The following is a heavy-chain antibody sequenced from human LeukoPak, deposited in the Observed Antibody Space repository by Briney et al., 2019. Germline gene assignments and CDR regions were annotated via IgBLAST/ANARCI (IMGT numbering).Heavy chain of an antibody. CDR2: IYYSGST. D-gene: IGHD6-13*01. CDR1: GGSISSSSYY. Sequence: PSETLSLTCTVSGGSISSSSYYWGWTRQPPGKGLEWIGSIYYSGSTYYNPSLKSRVTISVDTSKNQFSLKLSSVTAADTAVYYCARDRSWSSSWPSLPHYWGQGTLVTVSS. V-gene: IGHV4-39*07. CDR3: ARDRSWSSSWPSLPHY. J-gene: IGHJ4*02.